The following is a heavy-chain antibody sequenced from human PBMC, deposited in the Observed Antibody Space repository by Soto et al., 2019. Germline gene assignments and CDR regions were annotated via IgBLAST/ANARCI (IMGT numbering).Heavy chain of an antibody. D-gene: IGHD3-22*01. CDR3: ARERWYDASGYYYYYYGIDV. CDR2: IFSDLRT. Sequence: PGGSLRLSCAVSGFNITINYMSWVRQAPGKGLEWVAIIFSDLRTYYADSVKGRFTVSRDNSESTLFLQMNTLRAEDTAIYYCARERWYDASGYYYYYYGIDVWGQGTTVTVSS. V-gene: IGHV3-53*01. J-gene: IGHJ6*02. CDR1: GFNITINY.